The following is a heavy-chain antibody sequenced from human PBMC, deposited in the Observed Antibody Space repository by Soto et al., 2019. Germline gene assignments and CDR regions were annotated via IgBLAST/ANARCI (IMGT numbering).Heavy chain of an antibody. Sequence: EVQLVESGGGLVQPGRSLRLSCAASGFTFDDYAMHWVRQAPGKGLEWVSGISWNSGSIGYADSVKGRFTISRDKAKDYLYLQMNSLRAEDTTMDYCAKGLYSSSFYWPAPHWGKGTLVTIPS. J-gene: IGHJ1*01. CDR3: AKGLYSSSFYWPAPH. V-gene: IGHV3-9*01. D-gene: IGHD6-13*01. CDR2: ISWNSGSI. CDR1: GFTFDDYA.